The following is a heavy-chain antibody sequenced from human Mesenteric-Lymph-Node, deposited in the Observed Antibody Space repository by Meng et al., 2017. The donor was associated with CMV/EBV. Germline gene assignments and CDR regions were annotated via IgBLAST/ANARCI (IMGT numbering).Heavy chain of an antibody. CDR1: GYTFISYW. CDR2: IYPGDSNT. D-gene: IGHD2-2*01. J-gene: IGHJ5*01. Sequence: GESLKISCKGSGYTFISYWIGWVRQMPGKGLEWVGIIYPGDSNTRYSPSFQGQVTISADKSISTAYLQWSSLKASDTAMYYCARSYQLLSGWFDSWGQGTLVTVSS. CDR3: ARSYQLLSGWFDS. V-gene: IGHV5-51*01.